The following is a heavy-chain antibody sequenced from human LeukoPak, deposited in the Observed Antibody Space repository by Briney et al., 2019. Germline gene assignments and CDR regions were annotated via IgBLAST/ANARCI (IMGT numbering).Heavy chain of an antibody. Sequence: ASVKVSCKASGYSFSNYALNWMRQAPGQGLEWLGVISPSGASTTYAQTFQGRVTLTRDMSTSTDYLELSSLRSEDTAVYYCARDNSVRDEAWWFSPWGQGTLVTVSS. CDR3: ARDNSVRDEAWWFSP. CDR2: ISPSGAST. V-gene: IGHV1-46*01. D-gene: IGHD5-24*01. CDR1: GYSFSNYA. J-gene: IGHJ5*02.